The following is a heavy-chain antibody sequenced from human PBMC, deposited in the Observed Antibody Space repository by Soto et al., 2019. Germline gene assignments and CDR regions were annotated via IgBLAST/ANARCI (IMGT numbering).Heavy chain of an antibody. CDR1: GASISSGGYY. CDR3: ARELSP. J-gene: IGHJ5*02. CDR2: IYYSGST. Sequence: PSETLSLTCTVSGASISSGGYYWGWIRQHPGKGLEWIGYIYYSGSTYYNPSLKSRVAISVDTSKNQFSLKLSSVTAADSAVYYWARELSPWGQGTLVTVSS. V-gene: IGHV4-31*03.